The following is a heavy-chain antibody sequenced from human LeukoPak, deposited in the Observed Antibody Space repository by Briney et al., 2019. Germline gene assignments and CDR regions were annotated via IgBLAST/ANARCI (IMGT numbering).Heavy chain of an antibody. V-gene: IGHV1-24*01. CDR3: ATDLLRGYSYGYFDY. CDR1: GYTLTELS. D-gene: IGHD5-18*01. CDR2: FDPEDGET. Sequence: ASVKVSCKVSGYTLTELSMHWVRQAPGNGLEWMGGFDPEDGETIYAQKFQGRVTMTEDTSTDTAYMELSSLRSEDTAVYYCATDLLRGYSYGYFDYWGQGTLVTVSS. J-gene: IGHJ4*02.